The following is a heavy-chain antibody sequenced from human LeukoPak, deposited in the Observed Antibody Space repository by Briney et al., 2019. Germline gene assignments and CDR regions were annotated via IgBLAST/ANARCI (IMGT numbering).Heavy chain of an antibody. D-gene: IGHD3-10*01. V-gene: IGHV3-9*01. CDR1: GFTLDDYA. CDR3: AKDMVRGVIYAFDI. Sequence: GGSLRLSCAASGFTLDDYAMHWVRHAPGKGLEWGSGINWNSGNIGYADSVKGRFTISRDNAKNSLYLQMNSLRAEDTALYYCAKDMVRGVIYAFDIWGQGTMVTVSS. J-gene: IGHJ3*02. CDR2: INWNSGNI.